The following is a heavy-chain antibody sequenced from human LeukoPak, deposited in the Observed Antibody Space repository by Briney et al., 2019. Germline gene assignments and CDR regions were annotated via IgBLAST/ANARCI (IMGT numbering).Heavy chain of an antibody. J-gene: IGHJ3*02. CDR3: ARLPKDTAMVTHAFDI. V-gene: IGHV4-39*01. CDR1: GGSISSSSYY. CDR2: IYYSGST. Sequence: SETLSLTCTVPGGSISSSSYYWGWIRQPPGKGLEWIGSIYYSGSTYYNPSLKSRVTISVDTSKNQFSLKLSSVTAADTAVYYCARLPKDTAMVTHAFDIWGQGTMVTVSS. D-gene: IGHD5-18*01.